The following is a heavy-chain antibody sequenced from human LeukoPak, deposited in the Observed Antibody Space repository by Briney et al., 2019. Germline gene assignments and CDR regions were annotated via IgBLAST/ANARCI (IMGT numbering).Heavy chain of an antibody. J-gene: IGHJ6*03. CDR3: ARAIAAAYYMDV. CDR1: GGSISSYY. CDR2: IYYSGST. Sequence: SETLSLTCTVSGGSISSYYWSWIRQPPGKGLEWIGSIYYSGSTNYNPSLKSRVTISVDTSKNQFSLKLSSVTAADTAVYYCARAIAAAYYMDVWGKGTTVTVSS. D-gene: IGHD6-13*01. V-gene: IGHV4-59*01.